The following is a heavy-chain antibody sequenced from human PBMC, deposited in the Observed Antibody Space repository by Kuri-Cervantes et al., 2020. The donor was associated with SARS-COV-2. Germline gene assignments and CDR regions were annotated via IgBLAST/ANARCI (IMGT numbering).Heavy chain of an antibody. J-gene: IGHJ4*02. CDR2: IYHSGTT. D-gene: IGHD3-10*01. CDR3: ATLPVRGDYYTSGTVSDN. Sequence: SETLCLTCTVSSSSFSSPNYWGWLRQPPGKGLEWIGSIYHSGTTYYNPSLRSRVTLSVDTSKNHFSLRLSSLTAADAAVYYCATLPVRGDYYTSGTVSDNWGQGTLVTVSS. CDR1: SSSFSSPNY. V-gene: IGHV4-38-2*02.